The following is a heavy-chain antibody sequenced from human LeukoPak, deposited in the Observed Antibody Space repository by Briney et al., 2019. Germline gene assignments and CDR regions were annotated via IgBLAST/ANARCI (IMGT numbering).Heavy chain of an antibody. V-gene: IGHV1-2*02. CDR1: GYTFTGYY. J-gene: IGHJ2*01. CDR3: ARDPYGTWYFDL. CDR2: INPNSGGT. Sequence: GASVKVSCKASGYTFTGYYMHWVRQAPGQGLEWMGWINPNSGGTNYAQKFQGRVTMTRDTSISTAYMELSRLRSDDTVAYYCARDPYGTWYFDLWGRGTLVTVSS. D-gene: IGHD3-10*01.